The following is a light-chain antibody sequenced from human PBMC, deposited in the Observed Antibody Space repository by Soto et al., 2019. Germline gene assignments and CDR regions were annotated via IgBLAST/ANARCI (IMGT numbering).Light chain of an antibody. V-gene: IGLV1-40*01. CDR2: GNS. CDR1: SSSIGAGYD. CDR3: QSYDSSLTGWV. J-gene: IGLJ3*02. Sequence: QSVLTQPPSVSGAPGQRVTISCTGSSSSIGAGYDVHWYQHLPGTAPKLLIYGNSNRPSGVPDRFSGSKSGTSASLAITGLQAEDEADYYCQSYDSSLTGWVFGGGTKLTVL.